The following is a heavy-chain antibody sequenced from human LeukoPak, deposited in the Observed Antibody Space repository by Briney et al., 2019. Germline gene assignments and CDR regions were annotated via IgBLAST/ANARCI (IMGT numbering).Heavy chain of an antibody. CDR1: GFTFSSYG. Sequence: GGSLRLSCAASGFTFSSYGMHWVRQAPGKGLEWVAVISYDGSNKYYADSVKGRFTISRDNSKNTLYLQMNSLRAEDTAVYYCATRTVTGKPYYMDVWGKGTTVTVSS. CDR3: ATRTVTGKPYYMDV. CDR2: ISYDGSNK. D-gene: IGHD1-14*01. V-gene: IGHV3-30*03. J-gene: IGHJ6*03.